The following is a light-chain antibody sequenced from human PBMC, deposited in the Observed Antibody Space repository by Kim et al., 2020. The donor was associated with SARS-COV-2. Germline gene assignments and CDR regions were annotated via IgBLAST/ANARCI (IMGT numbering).Light chain of an antibody. CDR1: QYITRG. V-gene: IGKV1-5*01. Sequence: STLSASVGDRVTITCRASQYITRGMAWYQQKPGKAPKLLIYDASTLDSGVPSRFRGSGSGTEFTLTISSLQPDDFASYYCQHRKTFGQGTKVDIK. J-gene: IGKJ1*01. CDR3: QHRKT. CDR2: DAS.